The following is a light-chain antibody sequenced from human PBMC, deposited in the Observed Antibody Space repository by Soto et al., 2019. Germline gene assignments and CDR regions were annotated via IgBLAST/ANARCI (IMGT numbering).Light chain of an antibody. V-gene: IGKV3-15*01. Sequence: EIVMTQSPATLSVSPGERATLSCRARQSVRSNLAWYQQIPGQAPRLLIYDASTGATGIPARFSGSGSGTEFTLTLSSLQSEDFAVYYCQRYNEWPLTFGGGTKVDIK. CDR1: QSVRSN. CDR2: DAS. CDR3: QRYNEWPLT. J-gene: IGKJ4*01.